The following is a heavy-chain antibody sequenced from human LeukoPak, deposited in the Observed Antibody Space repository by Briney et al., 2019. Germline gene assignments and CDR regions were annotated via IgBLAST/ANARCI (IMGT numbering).Heavy chain of an antibody. CDR1: GDSVSSNSAA. Sequence: SQTLSLTCSISGDSVSSNSAAWNWIRQSPSRGLEWLGRTYYRSKWYNDYAVSVKSRITINPDTSKNQFSLQLNSVTPEDTAVYYCARDPSEGAAAGRDAYGMDVWGQGTTVTVSS. CDR3: ARDPSEGAAAGRDAYGMDV. CDR2: TYYRSKWYN. D-gene: IGHD6-13*01. V-gene: IGHV6-1*01. J-gene: IGHJ6*02.